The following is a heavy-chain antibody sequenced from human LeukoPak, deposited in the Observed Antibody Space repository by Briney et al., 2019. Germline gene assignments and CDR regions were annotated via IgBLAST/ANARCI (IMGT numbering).Heavy chain of an antibody. V-gene: IGHV3-11*04. CDR2: ITSSGSTT. CDR3: ARALSDSFDI. Sequence: PGGSLRLSCAASGFTFSDYYMGWIRQAPGKGLEWVSYITSSGSTTYYADSVKGRFTISRDNAKNPLYLQMNSLRAEDTAVYYCARALSDSFDIWGQGTMVTVSS. J-gene: IGHJ3*02. D-gene: IGHD3-16*02. CDR1: GFTFSDYY.